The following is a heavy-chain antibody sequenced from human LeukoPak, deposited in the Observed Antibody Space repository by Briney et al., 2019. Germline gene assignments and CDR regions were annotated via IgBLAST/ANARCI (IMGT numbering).Heavy chain of an antibody. J-gene: IGHJ6*04. CDR3: VRDDGDV. CDR1: GFTLSNYW. V-gene: IGHV3-7*01. Sequence: GGSLRLSCVFSGFTLSNYWMKWVRQAQGKGLEWVASINEDGSGKYSMDSVKDRVTISRDNAKNSLDLQINSLTVEDTAIYYCVRDDGDVWGKGTTVTVSS. CDR2: INEDGSGK.